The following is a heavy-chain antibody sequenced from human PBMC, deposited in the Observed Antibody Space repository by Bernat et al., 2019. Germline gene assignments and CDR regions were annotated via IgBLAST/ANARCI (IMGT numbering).Heavy chain of an antibody. J-gene: IGHJ5*02. CDR2: IYYSGST. D-gene: IGHD3-10*01. CDR1: GFTFSSYG. Sequence: QVQLVESGGGVVQPGRSLRLSCAASGFTFSSYGMHWVRQAPGKGLEWIGSIYYSGSTYYNPSLKSRVTISVDTSKNQFSLKLSSVTAADTAVYYCARGREAYYYGSGRLFDPWGQGTLVTVSS. V-gene: IGHV4-59*05. CDR3: ARGREAYYYGSGRLFDP.